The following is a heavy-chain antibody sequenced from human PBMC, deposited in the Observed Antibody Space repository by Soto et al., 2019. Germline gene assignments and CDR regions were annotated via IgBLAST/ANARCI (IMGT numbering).Heavy chain of an antibody. V-gene: IGHV1-69*12. Sequence: QVQLEQSGAEVKKPGSSVKVSCKASGGTFRTAAVSWVRQAPGQGLEWMGGIMPVFRTPDYAQKFHGRATITADESTTTAYMELSGLRSDATAVYYCARDNARPQLGGNYYYILDVWGQGTTITVSS. J-gene: IGHJ6*02. D-gene: IGHD2-2*01. CDR3: ARDNARPQLGGNYYYILDV. CDR1: GGTFRTAA. CDR2: IMPVFRTP.